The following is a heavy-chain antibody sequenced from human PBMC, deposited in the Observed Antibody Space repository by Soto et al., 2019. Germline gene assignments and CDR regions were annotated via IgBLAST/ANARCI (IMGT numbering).Heavy chain of an antibody. V-gene: IGHV3-30*18. J-gene: IGHJ6*02. CDR2: LSFDGRDK. Sequence: QVQPVESGGGVVQPERSLRLSCTASGFSFSSYGMHWVRQAPGKGLEWVAVLSFDGRDKYYADSVKGRFTISRDNSKSAVYLEMNGLRDEDTPLYFCAEERGYCSSEKSYYYGMDVWGQGTTVTVSS. CDR1: GFSFSSYG. CDR3: AEERGYCSSEKSYYYGMDV. D-gene: IGHD2-2*01.